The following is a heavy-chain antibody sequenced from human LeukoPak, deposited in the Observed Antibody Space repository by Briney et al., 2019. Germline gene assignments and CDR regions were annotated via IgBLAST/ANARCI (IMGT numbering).Heavy chain of an antibody. J-gene: IGHJ4*02. CDR3: AREGLLTPYYFDY. V-gene: IGHV1-69*04. CDR1: GGSFSSYA. CDR2: MSPILGIA. Sequence: ASVKVSCKASGGSFSSYAISWVRQAPGQGLEWMGRMSPILGIANYAQKFPGRVTITADKSTTTAYMALSSLRSEDPAVYYCAREGLLTPYYFDYCGQGTLVTVSS. D-gene: IGHD4/OR15-4a*01.